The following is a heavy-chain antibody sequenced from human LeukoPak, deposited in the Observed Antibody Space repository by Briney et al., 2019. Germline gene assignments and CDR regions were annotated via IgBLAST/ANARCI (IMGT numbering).Heavy chain of an antibody. CDR3: ARGGMGIALAGTLGYN. CDR1: GFTFSSYG. D-gene: IGHD6-19*01. J-gene: IGHJ4*02. CDR2: ISYDGSNK. V-gene: IGHV3-30*03. Sequence: PGGSLRLSCAASGFTFSSYGMHWVRQAPCKGLEWVAGISYDGSNKYYADSVKGRFTISRDNSKNTLYLQMNSLRAEDTAVYYCARGGMGIALAGTLGYNWGQGTLVTVSS.